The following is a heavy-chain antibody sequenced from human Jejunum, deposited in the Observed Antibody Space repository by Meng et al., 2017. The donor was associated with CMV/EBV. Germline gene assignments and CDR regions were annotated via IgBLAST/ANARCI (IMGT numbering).Heavy chain of an antibody. Sequence: QVQLMQSGADVKEPVSSMKVSCKSSGGSVNNYAFNWVRQAPGQGLEWMGGIIAIFKTPNYAQKFQGRLTITADESTGTSYMELTSLTSEDTAVYYCARGFLNGYQPFDYWGQGTLVTVSS. V-gene: IGHV1-69*12. CDR2: IIAIFKTP. J-gene: IGHJ4*02. CDR1: GGSVNNYA. D-gene: IGHD5-24*01. CDR3: ARGFLNGYQPFDY.